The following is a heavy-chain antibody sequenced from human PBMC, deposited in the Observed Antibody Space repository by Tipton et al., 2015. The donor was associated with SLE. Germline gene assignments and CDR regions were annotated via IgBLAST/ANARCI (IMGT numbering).Heavy chain of an antibody. CDR3: ARRYIKQWRAGAFDL. V-gene: IGHV4-59*01. J-gene: IGHJ3*01. CDR2: IYYSGST. CDR1: GGSISSYY. Sequence: TLSLTCTVSGGSISSYYWSWIRQPPGKGLEWIGYIYYSGSTNYNPSLKSRVTISVDTSKNQFSLKLSSVTAADTAVYYCARRYIKQWRAGAFDLWGEGPMVTVFS. D-gene: IGHD6-19*01.